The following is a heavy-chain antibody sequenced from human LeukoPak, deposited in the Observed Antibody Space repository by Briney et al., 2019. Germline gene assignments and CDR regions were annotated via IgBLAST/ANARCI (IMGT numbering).Heavy chain of an antibody. D-gene: IGHD7-27*01. J-gene: IGHJ4*02. V-gene: IGHV3-74*01. CDR3: ARELYITGEQPPDY. Sequence: GGSLRLSCAASGFTFSDYWMQWVRQAPGKGLVWVSRINSDGSDTTYADSVKGRFTISRDNAKNTPDLQMNSLRAEDTAVYYCARELYITGEQPPDYGGQGPLVTVSS. CDR1: GFTFSDYW. CDR2: INSDGSDT.